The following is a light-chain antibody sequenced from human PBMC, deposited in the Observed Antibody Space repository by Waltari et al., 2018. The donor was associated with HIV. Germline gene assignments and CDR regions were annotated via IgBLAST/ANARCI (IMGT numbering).Light chain of an antibody. CDR3: QQSYSTAFT. Sequence: DIQMTQSPSSLSASVGDRVTITCRASQTIDSHLNWYQKPGKAPKLLIYEASTLQSGVPSRFSGSRSGTEFTLTISSLQPEDFAIYFCQQSYSTAFTFGPGTKVDIK. CDR2: EAS. V-gene: IGKV1-39*01. J-gene: IGKJ3*01. CDR1: QTIDSH.